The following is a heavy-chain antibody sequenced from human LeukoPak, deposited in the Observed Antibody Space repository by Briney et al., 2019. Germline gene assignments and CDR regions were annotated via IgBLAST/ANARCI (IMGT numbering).Heavy chain of an antibody. D-gene: IGHD4-23*01. CDR3: AREKGYGGNPLAFDI. CDR2: IIPIFGTA. V-gene: IGHV1-69*05. J-gene: IGHJ3*02. CDR1: GGTFSSYA. Sequence: SVKVSCKASGGTFSSYAISWVRQAPGQGLEWMGGIIPIFGTANYAQKFQGRVTMTRDTSTSTVYMELSSLRSEDTAVYYCAREKGYGGNPLAFDIWGQGTMVTVSS.